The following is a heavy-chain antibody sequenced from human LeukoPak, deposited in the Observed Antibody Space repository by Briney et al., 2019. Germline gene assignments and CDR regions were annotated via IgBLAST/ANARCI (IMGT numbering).Heavy chain of an antibody. Sequence: NPSETLSLTCTVSGGSISSSSYYWGWIRQPPGKGVVWIGSSYYSGSTYYDPSIKSLVSISATTSDYQFPLKLSSVPAADTAVYYCARLSVWFGEFGYWGQGTLVTVSS. CDR3: ARLSVWFGEFGY. CDR2: SYYSGST. CDR1: GGSISSSSYY. J-gene: IGHJ4*02. D-gene: IGHD3-10*01. V-gene: IGHV4-39*01.